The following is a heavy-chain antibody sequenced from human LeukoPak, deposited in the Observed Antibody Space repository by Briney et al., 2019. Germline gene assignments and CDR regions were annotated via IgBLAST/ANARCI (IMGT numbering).Heavy chain of an antibody. CDR1: GYTFTSHY. CDR3: ARGRNNYGGNSEIEY. Sequence: ASVKVSCKASGYTFTSHYMHWVRQAPGQGLEWMGIINPSGGSTSYAQKFQGRVTMTRDTSTSTVYMELSSLRSEDTAVYYCARGRNNYGGNSEIEYWGQGTLVTVSS. V-gene: IGHV1-46*01. CDR2: INPSGGST. D-gene: IGHD4-23*01. J-gene: IGHJ4*02.